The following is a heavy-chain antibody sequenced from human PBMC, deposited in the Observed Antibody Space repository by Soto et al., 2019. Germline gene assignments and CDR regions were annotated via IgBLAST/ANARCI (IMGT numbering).Heavy chain of an antibody. J-gene: IGHJ6*02. CDR2: IYWVDDK. CDR3: AHSRCGGDCLQSYSSHYYYGMDV. D-gene: IGHD2-21*02. CDR1: GFSLSTGGVG. V-gene: IGHV2-5*02. Sequence: QITLKESGPSLVKPTQTLTLTCTFSGFSLSTGGVGVGWIRQPPGKALEWLALIYWVDDKRYSPSLRSRLTVTKDTSKNQVGLTMTNMDPVDTATYYCAHSRCGGDCLQSYSSHYYYGMDVWGQGTTVTVSS.